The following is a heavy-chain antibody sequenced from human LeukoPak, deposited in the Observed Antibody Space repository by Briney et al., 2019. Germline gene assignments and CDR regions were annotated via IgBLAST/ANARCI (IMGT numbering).Heavy chain of an antibody. J-gene: IGHJ4*02. CDR1: GGSISSYY. D-gene: IGHD6-13*01. V-gene: IGHV4-59*01. CDR3: ASRYSSSWYPY. Sequence: SETLSLTCTVSGGSISSYYWSWIRQPPGKGLEWIGYIYYSGSTNYDPSLKSRVTISVDTSKNQFSLKLSSVTAADTAVYYCASRYSSSWYPYWGQGTLVTVSS. CDR2: IYYSGST.